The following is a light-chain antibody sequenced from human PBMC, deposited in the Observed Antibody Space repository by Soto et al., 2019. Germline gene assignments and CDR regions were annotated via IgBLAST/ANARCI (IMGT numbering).Light chain of an antibody. CDR1: QSVSSY. CDR3: QQRSNWQLT. V-gene: IGKV3-11*01. J-gene: IGKJ4*01. Sequence: IFLSQSPATLSFSPGEKTTLSCRASQSVSSYLAWYQQKPGQAPRLLIYDASNRATGIPARFSGSGSGTDFTLTISSLEPEDFAVYYCQQRSNWQLTFGGGTKVDIK. CDR2: DAS.